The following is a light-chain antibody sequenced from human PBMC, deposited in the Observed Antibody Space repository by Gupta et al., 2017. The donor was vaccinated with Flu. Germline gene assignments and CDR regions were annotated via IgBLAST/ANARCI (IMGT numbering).Light chain of an antibody. J-gene: IGKJ2*01. V-gene: IGKV2-28*01. CDR2: LAF. CDR1: QNLLHSNGNNY. Sequence: IVMTQSPLSLPVTPEAPASLSCSSTQNLLHSNGNNYLDWYLQKPGQSPQLLIFLAFNRASGVPGRCSDRGSGKICTRSSSRLEAEDVGIYYGAHTYCRPVTFGRGTKLEIK. CDR3: AHTYCRPVT.